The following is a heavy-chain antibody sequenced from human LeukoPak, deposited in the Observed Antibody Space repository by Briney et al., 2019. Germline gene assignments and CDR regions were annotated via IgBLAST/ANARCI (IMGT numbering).Heavy chain of an antibody. V-gene: IGHV3-11*05. CDR1: GFTFSDYY. J-gene: IGHJ1*01. Sequence: GGSLRLSCAASGFTFSDYYMSWLRQAPGKGLEWVSYVSSTSSFTNYADSVKGRFTISRDNAKNSLYLQMNSLRAEDTAVYYRARGSREFHHWGQGTLVTVSS. D-gene: IGHD1-26*01. CDR3: ARGSREFHH. CDR2: VSSTSSFT.